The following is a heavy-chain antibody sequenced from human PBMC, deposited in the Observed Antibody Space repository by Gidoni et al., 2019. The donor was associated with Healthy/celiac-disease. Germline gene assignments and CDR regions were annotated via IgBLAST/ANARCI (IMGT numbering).Heavy chain of an antibody. CDR3: AKVDDVWGSYRSGSYYFDY. CDR2: ISGSGGST. V-gene: IGHV3-23*01. Sequence: EVQLLESGGGLVQPGGSLRLSCAASGFTFSSYALSWVRQAPGKGLEWVSAISGSGGSTYYADSVKGRFTISRDNSKNTLYLQMNSLRAEDTAVYYCAKVDDVWGSYRSGSYYFDYWGQGTLVTVSS. CDR1: GFTFSSYA. J-gene: IGHJ4*02. D-gene: IGHD3-16*02.